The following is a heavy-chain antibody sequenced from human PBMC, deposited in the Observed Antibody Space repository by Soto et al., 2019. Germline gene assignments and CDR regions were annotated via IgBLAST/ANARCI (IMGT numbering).Heavy chain of an antibody. CDR1: GFTFSNYW. CDR3: ARIGYSSSSFDY. CDR2: IKQDGSTK. Sequence: GGSLRLSCAASGFTFSNYWMTWARQAPGKGLEWVANIKQDGSTKYYVDSVKGRFTISRDNAKNSLYLQINSLIAEDTAVYLCARIGYSSSSFDYWGQGTLVTVSS. V-gene: IGHV3-7*01. J-gene: IGHJ4*02. D-gene: IGHD6-6*01.